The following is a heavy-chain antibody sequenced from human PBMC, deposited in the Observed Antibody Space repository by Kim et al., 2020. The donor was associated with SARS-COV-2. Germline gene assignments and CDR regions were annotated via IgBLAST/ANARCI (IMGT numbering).Heavy chain of an antibody. CDR3: ARASMVRGVIRPYGMDV. J-gene: IGHJ6*02. CDR2: IYYSGST. V-gene: IGHV4-59*01. D-gene: IGHD3-10*01. CDR1: GGSISSYY. Sequence: SETLSLTCTVSGGSISSYYWSWIRQPPGKGLEWIGYIYYSGSTNYNPSLKSRVTISVDTSKNQFSLKLSSVTAADTAVYYCARASMVRGVIRPYGMDVWGQGTTVTVSS.